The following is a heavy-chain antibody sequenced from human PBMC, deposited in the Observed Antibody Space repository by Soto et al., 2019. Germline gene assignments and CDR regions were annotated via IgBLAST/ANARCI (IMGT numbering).Heavy chain of an antibody. CDR2: TGSGTGPG. CDR3: ARRDSGGFYRFFDS. CDR1: GGSLRTNP. V-gene: IGHV1-69*06. D-gene: IGHD2-15*01. J-gene: IGHJ4*02. Sequence: ASVEVSCQASGGSLRTNPISSLRQSPGQGLEWMGGTGSGTGPGNHAQKFQGRLTVTADKSTSTVYMELTNLSSEDTAVYYCARRDSGGFYRFFDSWGQGTLVTVSS.